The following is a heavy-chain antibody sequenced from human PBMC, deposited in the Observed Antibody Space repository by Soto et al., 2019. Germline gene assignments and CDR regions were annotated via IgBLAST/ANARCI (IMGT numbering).Heavy chain of an antibody. D-gene: IGHD2-15*01. CDR1: GGTFSSYA. J-gene: IGHJ6*02. CDR3: ARVQSAVVVAATPHLLAFMDV. V-gene: IGHV1-69*06. Sequence: SVRVSCKASGGTFSSYAISWVRQAPGQGLEWMGGIIPIFGTANYAQKFQGRVTITADKSTSTAYMELSSLRSEDTAVYYCARVQSAVVVAATPHLLAFMDVWGQGTTVTVSS. CDR2: IIPIFGTA.